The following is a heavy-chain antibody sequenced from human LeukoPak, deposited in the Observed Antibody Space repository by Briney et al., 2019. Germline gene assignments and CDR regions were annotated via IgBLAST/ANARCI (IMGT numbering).Heavy chain of an antibody. D-gene: IGHD3-9*01. Sequence: SETLSLTCTVSGGSISTGSYYWNWIRQPAGKGLEWIGRIYTSGSTNYNPSLKSRVTISVDTSKNQFSLKLSSLTAADTAVYYCARGDDILTGYFGGYNWFDPWGQGTLVTVSS. CDR3: ARGDDILTGYFGGYNWFDP. CDR1: GGSISTGSYY. J-gene: IGHJ5*02. V-gene: IGHV4-61*02. CDR2: IYTSGST.